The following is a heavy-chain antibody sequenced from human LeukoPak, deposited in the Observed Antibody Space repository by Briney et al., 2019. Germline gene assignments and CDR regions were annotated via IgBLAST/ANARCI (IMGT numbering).Heavy chain of an antibody. Sequence: SETLSLTCTVSGGSISSSSYYWGWIRQPPGKGLEWIGSIYYSGSTYYNPSLKSRVTISVDTSKNQLSLKLSSVTAADTAVYYCAGDVLRYFDWPDYYMDVWGKGTTVTVSS. CDR2: IYYSGST. V-gene: IGHV4-39*01. J-gene: IGHJ6*03. D-gene: IGHD3-9*01. CDR1: GGSISSSSYY. CDR3: AGDVLRYFDWPDYYMDV.